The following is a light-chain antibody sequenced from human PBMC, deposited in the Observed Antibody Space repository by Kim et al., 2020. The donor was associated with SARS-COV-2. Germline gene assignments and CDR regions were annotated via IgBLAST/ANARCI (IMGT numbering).Light chain of an antibody. V-gene: IGLV3-27*01. CDR1: ELAKKY. CDR3: YSAADNNLGV. Sequence: PGQTARLTCPGVELAKKYARWFQQKPGQAPVLVIYKDSGRPSGIPERFSGSSSGTTVTLTISGAQVEDEADYYCYSAADNNLGVFGGGTKLTVL. CDR2: KDS. J-gene: IGLJ3*02.